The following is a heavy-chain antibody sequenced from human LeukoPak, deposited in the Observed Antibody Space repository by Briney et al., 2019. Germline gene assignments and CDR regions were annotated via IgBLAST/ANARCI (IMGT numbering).Heavy chain of an antibody. CDR1: GYTFTSYA. CDR3: AREEAAAGTDSSEYFQH. V-gene: IGHV1-3*01. J-gene: IGHJ1*01. Sequence: ASVKVSCKASGYTFTSYAIHWVRQAPGQRLEWMGWINAGNGNTKYSQNFQGRVTITRDTSASTAYMELSSLRSGDTAVYYCAREEAAAGTDSSEYFQHWGQGTLVTVSS. D-gene: IGHD6-13*01. CDR2: INAGNGNT.